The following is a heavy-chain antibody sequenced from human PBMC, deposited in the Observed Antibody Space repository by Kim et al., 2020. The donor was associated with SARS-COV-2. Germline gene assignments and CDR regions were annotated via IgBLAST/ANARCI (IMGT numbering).Heavy chain of an antibody. D-gene: IGHD3-10*01. J-gene: IGHJ1*01. CDR2: FDPEDGET. CDR3: ATELEGVYYYGSGSYTFQH. V-gene: IGHV1-24*01. CDR1: GYTLTELS. Sequence: ASVKVFCKVSGYTLTELSMHWVRQAPGKGLEWMGGFDPEDGETIYAQKFQGRVTMTEDTSTDTAYMELSSLRSEDTAVYYCATELEGVYYYGSGSYTFQHWGQGTLVTVSS.